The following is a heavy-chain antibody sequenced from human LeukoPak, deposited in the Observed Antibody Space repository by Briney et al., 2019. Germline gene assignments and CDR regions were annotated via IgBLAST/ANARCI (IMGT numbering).Heavy chain of an antibody. D-gene: IGHD1-14*01. CDR2: IYTSGST. J-gene: IGHJ4*02. Sequence: PSETLSLTCTVSGGSISSGSYYWSWIRQPAGKGLEWIGRIYTSGSTNYNPSLKSRVTISVDTSKNQFSLKLSSVTAADTAVYYCARDKTDVGLDYWGQGTLVTVSS. CDR1: GGSISSGSYY. CDR3: ARDKTDVGLDY. V-gene: IGHV4-61*02.